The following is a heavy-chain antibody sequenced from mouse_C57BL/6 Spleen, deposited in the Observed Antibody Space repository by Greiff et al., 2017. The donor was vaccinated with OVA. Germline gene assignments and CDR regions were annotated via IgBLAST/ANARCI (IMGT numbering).Heavy chain of an antibody. Sequence: QVQLQQSGAELVKPGASVKMSCKASGYTFTSYWITWVKQRPGQGLAWIGDIYPGSGSTNYNEKFKSKATLTVDTSSSTAYMQLSSLTSEDSAVYYCARYTVVAYYFDYWGQGTTLTVSS. D-gene: IGHD1-1*01. CDR2: IYPGSGST. CDR1: GYTFTSYW. V-gene: IGHV1-55*01. J-gene: IGHJ2*01. CDR3: ARYTVVAYYFDY.